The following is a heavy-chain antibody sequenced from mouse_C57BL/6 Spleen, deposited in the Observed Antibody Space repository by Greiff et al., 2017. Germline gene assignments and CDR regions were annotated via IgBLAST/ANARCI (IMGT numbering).Heavy chain of an antibody. CDR1: GYTFPTYP. CDR2: FHPYNDDT. CDR3: ATYDYDGYYAMDY. D-gene: IGHD2-4*01. V-gene: IGHV1-47*01. Sequence: VQGVESGAELVKPGASVKMSCKASGYTFPTYPIEWMKQNHGKSLEWIGNFHPYNDDTKYNEKFKGKATLTVEKSSSTVYLELSRLTSDDSAVYYCATYDYDGYYAMDYWGQGTSVTVSS. J-gene: IGHJ4*01.